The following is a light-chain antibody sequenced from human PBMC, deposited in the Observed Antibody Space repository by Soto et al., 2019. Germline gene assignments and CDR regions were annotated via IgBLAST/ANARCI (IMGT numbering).Light chain of an antibody. CDR2: GAS. CDR3: QQYHNWPIT. V-gene: IGKV3-15*01. CDR1: QYITIY. Sequence: EIVMAQSPATLSVSPWERATLSCGASQYITIYLAWYQQKPGQAPRLLIYGASTRATGIPARFSGSGSGTEFTLTISSLQSEDFAVYYCQQYHNWPITFGQGTRLEIK. J-gene: IGKJ5*01.